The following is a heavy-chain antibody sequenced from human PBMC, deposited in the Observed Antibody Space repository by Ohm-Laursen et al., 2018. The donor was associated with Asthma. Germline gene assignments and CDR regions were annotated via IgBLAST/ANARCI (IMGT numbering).Heavy chain of an antibody. Sequence: ASVKVSCKSLGGTLGTSVIGWVRQAPGQGLEWLGGINSVFGTSTYAQKFHDRFTITADESTSTVYMTLSSLTSEDTAVYYCARKAGSCITSNCYSLDFWGQGALVTVSS. J-gene: IGHJ4*02. D-gene: IGHD2-15*01. CDR1: GGTLGTSV. V-gene: IGHV1-69*13. CDR3: ARKAGSCITSNCYSLDF. CDR2: INSVFGTS.